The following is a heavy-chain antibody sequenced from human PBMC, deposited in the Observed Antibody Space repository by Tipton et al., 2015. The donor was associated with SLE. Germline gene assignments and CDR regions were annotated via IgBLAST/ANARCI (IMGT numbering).Heavy chain of an antibody. CDR3: ARDSGSGRYYYYGMDV. CDR2: INSDGSST. V-gene: IGHV3-74*01. D-gene: IGHD3-10*01. J-gene: IGHJ6*02. CDR1: GFTFSSYW. Sequence: SLRLSCAASGFTFSSYWMHWVRQAPGKGLVWVSRINSDGSSTSYADSVKGRFTIARDNAKNTLYLQMNSLRAEDTAVYYCARDSGSGRYYYYGMDVWGQGTTVTVSS.